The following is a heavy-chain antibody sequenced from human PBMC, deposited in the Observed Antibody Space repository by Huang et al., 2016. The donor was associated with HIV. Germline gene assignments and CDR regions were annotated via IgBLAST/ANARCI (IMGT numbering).Heavy chain of an antibody. CDR2: SHPGNGNT. D-gene: IGHD2-21*01. J-gene: IGHJ4*02. CDR1: GYSFTTYA. V-gene: IGHV1-3*01. CDR3: AREFVIFGAPLWPAY. Sequence: QVQLVQSGAEVKKPGASVKVSCKASGYSFTTYALHWVRQAPGHRLEWMGLSHPGNGNTNESQKFQGRVTITRDTSASTVDMEVSSLTFEDTAVYYCAREFVIFGAPLWPAYWGQGTLISVSS.